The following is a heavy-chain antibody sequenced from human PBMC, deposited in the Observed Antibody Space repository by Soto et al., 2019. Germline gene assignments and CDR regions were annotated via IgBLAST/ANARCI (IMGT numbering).Heavy chain of an antibody. CDR1: GFPFTTYG. CDR3: VGGQYYFDY. V-gene: IGHV3-30*03. J-gene: IGHJ4*02. CDR2: ISYDGSNK. Sequence: QVQLVESGGGVVQPGRSLRLSCAASGFPFTTYGMHWVRGGPGKGLEWVAVISYDGSNKYSPDSVKGRFTISRDNSKHTLYLKMNSLRPEDTALYYCVGGQYYFDYRGQGTLVPVSS. D-gene: IGHD3-10*01.